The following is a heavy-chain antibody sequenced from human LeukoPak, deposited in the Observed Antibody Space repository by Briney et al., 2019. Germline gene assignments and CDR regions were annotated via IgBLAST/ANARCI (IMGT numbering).Heavy chain of an antibody. Sequence: GASVKVSCKASGYTFTGYYTHWVRQAPGQGLEWMGWINPNSGGTNYAQKFQGRVTMTRDTSISTAYMELSRLRSDDTAVYYCARDEYSSSSGYYYYMDVWGKGTTVTVSS. J-gene: IGHJ6*03. CDR1: GYTFTGYY. CDR2: INPNSGGT. CDR3: ARDEYSSSSGYYYYMDV. V-gene: IGHV1-2*02. D-gene: IGHD6-6*01.